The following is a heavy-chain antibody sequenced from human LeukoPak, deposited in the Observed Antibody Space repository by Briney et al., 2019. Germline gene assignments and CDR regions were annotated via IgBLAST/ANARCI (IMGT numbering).Heavy chain of an antibody. CDR3: AREQSYSEEIVVVNPPFDY. J-gene: IGHJ4*02. V-gene: IGHV3-21*01. Sequence: GGSLRLSCAASGFTFSSYGMNWVRQAPGKGLEWVSSISSSGTYIYFADSVKGRFTISRDNAKNSLYPQMNSLRAEDTALYYRAREQSYSEEIVVVNPPFDYWGQGTLVTVSS. CDR2: ISSSGTYI. D-gene: IGHD2-21*01. CDR1: GFTFSSYG.